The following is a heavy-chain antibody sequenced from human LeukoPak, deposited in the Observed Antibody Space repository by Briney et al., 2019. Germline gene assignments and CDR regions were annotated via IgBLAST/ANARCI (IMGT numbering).Heavy chain of an antibody. Sequence: ASVKVSCKASGYTFTSYYMHWVRQAPGQGLEWMGIINPSGGSTSYAQKFQGRVNMTRDTSTSTVYMELSSLRSEDTAVYYCARSIAAAGSVRYYGMDVWGQGTTVTVSS. CDR3: ARSIAAAGSVRYYGMDV. J-gene: IGHJ6*02. CDR2: INPSGGST. CDR1: GYTFTSYY. V-gene: IGHV1-46*01. D-gene: IGHD6-13*01.